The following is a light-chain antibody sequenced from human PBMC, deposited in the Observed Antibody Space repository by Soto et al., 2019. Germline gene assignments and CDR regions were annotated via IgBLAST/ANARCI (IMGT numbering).Light chain of an antibody. Sequence: MVVSKCRGNVARGIGEDPNSSCRASQSVSSSYLAWYQQKPGQAPRFLIYGASSSATGIPDRFSGSGSRKDFSLTIRSLESEDFAVYYFEQDGSSPWGFGQGTKVDIK. V-gene: IGKV3-20*01. J-gene: IGKJ1*01. CDR3: EQDGSSPWG. CDR2: GAS. CDR1: QSVSSSY.